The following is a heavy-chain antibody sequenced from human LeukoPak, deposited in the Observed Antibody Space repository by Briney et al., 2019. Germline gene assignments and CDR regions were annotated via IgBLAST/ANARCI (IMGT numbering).Heavy chain of an antibody. D-gene: IGHD6-19*01. CDR2: INIDGSST. Sequence: TGRSLRLSCAASGFTFSDYWVCWVRHAPGKGLVWVSLINIDGSSTTQADSVQGRSTVSRDNAKNMLYLEMNSLRVDDTAVYYCARAAGAWSIDSWGQGTLVTVSS. CDR3: ARAAGAWSIDS. V-gene: IGHV3-74*01. CDR1: GFTFSDYW. J-gene: IGHJ4*02.